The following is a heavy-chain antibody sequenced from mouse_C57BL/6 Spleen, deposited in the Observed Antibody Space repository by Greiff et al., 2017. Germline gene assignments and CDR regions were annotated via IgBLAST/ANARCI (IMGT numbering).Heavy chain of an antibody. CDR2: IYPGDGDT. CDR1: GYAFSSSW. V-gene: IGHV1-82*01. CDR3: AREGRIYNYDGDYFDY. D-gene: IGHD1-3*01. J-gene: IGHJ2*01. Sequence: VQVVESGPELVKPGASVKISCKASGYAFSSSWMNWVKQRPGQGLEWIGRIYPGDGDTNYNGKFKGKATLTADKSSSTAYMQLRSLTSEDAAVYYCAREGRIYNYDGDYFDYWGQGTTLTVSS.